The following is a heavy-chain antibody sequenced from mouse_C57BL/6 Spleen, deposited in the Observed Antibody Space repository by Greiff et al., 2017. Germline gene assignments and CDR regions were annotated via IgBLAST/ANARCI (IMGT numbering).Heavy chain of an antibody. J-gene: IGHJ4*01. D-gene: IGHD1-1*01. CDR2: ISDGGSYT. Sequence: DVKLVESGGGLVKPGGSLKLSCAASGFTFSSYAMSWVRQTPEKRLEWVATISDGGSYTYYPDNVKGRFTISRDNAKNNLYLQMSHLKSEDTAMYYCARDFIPTGSMDYGGQGTSVTVSS. CDR1: GFTFSSYA. CDR3: ARDFIPTGSMDY. V-gene: IGHV5-4*01.